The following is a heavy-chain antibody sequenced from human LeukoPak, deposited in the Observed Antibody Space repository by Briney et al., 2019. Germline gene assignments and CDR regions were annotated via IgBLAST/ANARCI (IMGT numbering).Heavy chain of an antibody. V-gene: IGHV3-48*04. CDR1: GFTFSSSS. CDR3: ARDSTHDYGDYPTGFDP. CDR2: ITASSSTE. J-gene: IGHJ5*02. Sequence: GGSLRLSCAASGFTFSSSSMNWVRQAPGKGLEWVSYITASSSTEYYADSVKGRFTISRDNAKNSLYLQMNSLRAEDTAVYYCARDSTHDYGDYPTGFDPWGQGTLVTVSS. D-gene: IGHD4-17*01.